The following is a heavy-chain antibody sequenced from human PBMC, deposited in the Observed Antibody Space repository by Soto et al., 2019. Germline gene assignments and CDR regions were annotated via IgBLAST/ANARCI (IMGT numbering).Heavy chain of an antibody. D-gene: IGHD6-6*01. CDR2: IYHSGTP. V-gene: IGHV4-38-2*01. CDR1: GYSLTSGYH. CDR3: VRVYGRSSCFFDS. J-gene: IGHJ4*02. Sequence: PSETLSLTCGVSGYSLTSGYHWGWIRQPPGKGLEWIGTIYHSGTPYYNPSLMSRVTMSVDTSKNQFSLKVTSATAADTAVHFCVRVYGRSSCFFDSWGQGTLVTVSS.